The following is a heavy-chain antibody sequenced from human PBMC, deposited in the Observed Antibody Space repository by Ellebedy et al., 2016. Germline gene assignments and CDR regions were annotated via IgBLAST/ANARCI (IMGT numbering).Heavy chain of an antibody. D-gene: IGHD3-10*01. Sequence: GESLKISXAASGFTFSDYYMSWIRQAPGKGLEWVSYISSSSSYTNYADSVKGRFTISRDNAKNSLYLQMNSLRAEDTAVYYCARIGGFGWFGELLSYYFDYWGQGTLVTVSS. J-gene: IGHJ4*02. V-gene: IGHV3-11*03. CDR1: GFTFSDYY. CDR2: ISSSSSYT. CDR3: ARIGGFGWFGELLSYYFDY.